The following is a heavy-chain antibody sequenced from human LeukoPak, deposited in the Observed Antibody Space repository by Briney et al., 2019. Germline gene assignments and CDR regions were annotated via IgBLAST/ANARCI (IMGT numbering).Heavy chain of an antibody. CDR3: ARGRYSGTTYYFDY. V-gene: IGHV3-7*03. CDR2: IKKDGSET. D-gene: IGHD5-12*01. CDR1: GYTFSSYA. Sequence: GGSLRLSCAASGYTFSSYAMSWVRQVPGKGLEWVANIKKDGSETYYVDSVKGRFTISRDNAKNSLYLQMNSLRAEDTAMYYCARGRYSGTTYYFDYWGQGTLVTVSS. J-gene: IGHJ4*02.